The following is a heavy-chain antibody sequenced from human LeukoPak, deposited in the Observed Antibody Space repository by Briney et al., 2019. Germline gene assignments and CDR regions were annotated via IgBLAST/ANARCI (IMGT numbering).Heavy chain of an antibody. J-gene: IGHJ4*02. V-gene: IGHV3-30*18. CDR3: AKDGFLEWLSDY. D-gene: IGHD3-3*01. CDR2: ISYDGSNK. Sequence: GRSLRLSCAASGFTFSSYGMHWVRQAPGKGLEWVAVISYDGSNKYYSDSVKGRFTISRGNSKNTLYLQMNSLRAEDTAVYYCAKDGFLEWLSDYWGQGTLVTVSS. CDR1: GFTFSSYG.